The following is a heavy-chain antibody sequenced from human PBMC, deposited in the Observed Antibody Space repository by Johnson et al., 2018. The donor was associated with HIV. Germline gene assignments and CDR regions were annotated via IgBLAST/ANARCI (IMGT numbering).Heavy chain of an antibody. V-gene: IGHV3-30*04. J-gene: IGHJ3*02. CDR2: ISYDGSNK. D-gene: IGHD2-15*01. CDR3: ARERYGSQAIDAFDM. CDR1: GFTFSSYA. Sequence: QVQLVESGGGVVQPGRSLRLSCAASGFTFSSYAMHWVRQAPGKGLEWVAVISYDGSNKYYADSVKGRFTISRDNSKNTLYLQMNSLRAEDTAVYYCARERYGSQAIDAFDMCGQGTMVTVSS.